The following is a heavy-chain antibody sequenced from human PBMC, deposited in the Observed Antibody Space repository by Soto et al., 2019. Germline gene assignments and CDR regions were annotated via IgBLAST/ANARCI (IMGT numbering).Heavy chain of an antibody. CDR3: ARGRRQGSGSILDY. D-gene: IGHD3-10*01. Sequence: QVQLQESGPGLVKPSETLSLTCTVSGGSISSYYWSWIRQPPGKGLEWIGYIYYSGSTNYNPSLKSRVTISVDTSKNQFSLKLSSVTAADTAVYYCARGRRQGSGSILDYWGQGTLVTVSS. CDR1: GGSISSYY. J-gene: IGHJ4*02. CDR2: IYYSGST. V-gene: IGHV4-59*01.